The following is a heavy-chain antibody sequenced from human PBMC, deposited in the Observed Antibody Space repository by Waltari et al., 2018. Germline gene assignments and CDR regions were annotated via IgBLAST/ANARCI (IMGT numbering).Heavy chain of an antibody. CDR3: ARAHCSGGSCYYYYYMDV. V-gene: IGHV4-4*07. D-gene: IGHD2-15*01. CDR1: GGSISSYY. Sequence: QVQLQESGPGLVKPSETLSLTCTVSGGSISSYYWSWIRQPAGKGLEWIGRIYTSGSTNYNPSLKSRVTMSVDTSKNQFSLKLSSVTAADTAVYYCARAHCSGGSCYYYYYMDVWGKGTTVTISS. J-gene: IGHJ6*03. CDR2: IYTSGST.